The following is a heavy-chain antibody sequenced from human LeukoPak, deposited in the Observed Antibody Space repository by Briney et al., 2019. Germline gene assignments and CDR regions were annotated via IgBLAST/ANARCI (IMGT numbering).Heavy chain of an antibody. D-gene: IGHD3-22*01. V-gene: IGHV1-2*02. CDR3: ARDPMIVAGSGNWFDP. J-gene: IGHJ5*02. CDR1: GYTLTGYY. Sequence: ASVKVSCKASGYTLTGYYMHWVRQAPGQGLKWMGWINPNSGGTNYAQKFQGRVTMTRDTSISTAYMELSRLRSDDTAVYYCARDPMIVAGSGNWFDPWGQGTLVTVSS. CDR2: INPNSGGT.